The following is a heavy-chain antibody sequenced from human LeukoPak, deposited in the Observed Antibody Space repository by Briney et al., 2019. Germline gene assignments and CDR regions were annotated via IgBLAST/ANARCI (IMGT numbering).Heavy chain of an antibody. CDR1: SGSISSTSYY. Sequence: PSETLSVTCTVSSGSISSTSYYWGWIRLPPGMGLEWIESMYYSGSTYYNPSLKSRVTISVDTSKSQFSLKLSSVTAADTAVYYCAREMRSPRGGFDYWDQGTLVTVSS. CDR2: MYYSGST. V-gene: IGHV4-39*07. D-gene: IGHD3-10*01. J-gene: IGHJ4*02. CDR3: AREMRSPRGGFDY.